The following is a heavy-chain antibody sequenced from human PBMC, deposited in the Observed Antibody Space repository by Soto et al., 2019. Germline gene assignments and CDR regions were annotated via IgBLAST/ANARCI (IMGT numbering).Heavy chain of an antibody. CDR1: GGSFSGYY. D-gene: IGHD3-3*01. Sequence: SETLSLTCAVYGGSFSGYYWSWIRQPPGKGLEWIGEINHSGSTNYNPSLKSRVTISVDTSKNQFSLKLSSVTAADTAVYYCARTIFGVVITIPEKSITANNWFDPWGQGTLVTVSS. V-gene: IGHV4-34*01. CDR3: ARTIFGVVITIPEKSITANNWFDP. CDR2: INHSGST. J-gene: IGHJ5*02.